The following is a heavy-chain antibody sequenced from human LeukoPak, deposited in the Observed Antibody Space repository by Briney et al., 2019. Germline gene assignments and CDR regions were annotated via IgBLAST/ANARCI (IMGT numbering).Heavy chain of an antibody. V-gene: IGHV1-18*01. D-gene: IGHD3-22*01. CDR3: ARVYDSSGFSTTPFDY. J-gene: IGHJ4*02. Sequence: ASVKVSCKASDYTFTSHAITWVRQAPGQGLEWMGWISVYNGHTNYAQKLQGRVTMTTDTSTSTAYMELRSLRSDDTAVYYCARVYDSSGFSTTPFDYWGQGTLVTVSS. CDR1: DYTFTSHA. CDR2: ISVYNGHT.